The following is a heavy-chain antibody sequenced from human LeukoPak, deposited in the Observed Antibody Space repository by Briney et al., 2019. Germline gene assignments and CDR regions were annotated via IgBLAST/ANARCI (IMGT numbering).Heavy chain of an antibody. D-gene: IGHD2-21*02. CDR3: AKEEGDFTDYDAFDI. V-gene: IGHV3-23*01. Sequence: PGGSLRLSCAASGFTFSSYDMTWVRQAPGRGLEWVSSIRPSGENTYYGDSVKGRFTISRDNSKNTVYLQMNNMRVDDTAVYYCAKEEGDFTDYDAFDIWGQGTMVTVSS. J-gene: IGHJ3*02. CDR2: IRPSGENT. CDR1: GFTFSSYD.